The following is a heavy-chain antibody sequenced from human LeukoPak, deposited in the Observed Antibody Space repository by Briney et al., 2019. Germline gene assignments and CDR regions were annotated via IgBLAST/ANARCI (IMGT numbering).Heavy chain of an antibody. D-gene: IGHD3-16*01. CDR1: GFTFSSYT. Sequence: GGSLRLSCAASGFTFSSYTMNWVRQAPGKGLEWVSYIRTTSSTTSYADSVKGRFTISGDNAKNSLYLQMNSLRAEDTAVYYCARDYTYAFDIWGQGTMVTVSS. CDR2: IRTTSSTT. V-gene: IGHV3-48*01. CDR3: ARDYTYAFDI. J-gene: IGHJ3*02.